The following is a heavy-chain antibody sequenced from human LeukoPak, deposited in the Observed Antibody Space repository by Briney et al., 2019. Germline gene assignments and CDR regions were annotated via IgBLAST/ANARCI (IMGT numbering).Heavy chain of an antibody. V-gene: IGHV4-39*07. CDR1: GGSISSSSYY. CDR3: ARAPVATLGLGFDP. J-gene: IGHJ5*02. CDR2: IYYSGST. D-gene: IGHD5-12*01. Sequence: PSETLSLTCTVSGGSISSSSYYWGWIRQPPGKGLEWIGNIYYSGSTYYNPSLKSRVTISVDTSKNQFSLKLSSVTAADTAVYYCARAPVATLGLGFDPWGQGTLVTVSS.